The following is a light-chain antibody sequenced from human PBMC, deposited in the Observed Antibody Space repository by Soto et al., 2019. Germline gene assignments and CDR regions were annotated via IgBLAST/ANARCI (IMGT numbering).Light chain of an antibody. CDR1: QSVNNY. Sequence: EIVLTQSPATLSLSPGERATLSCRASQSVNNYLAWYQQKPGQAPRLLISDASISAPGIPARFSGSGSGTDFTLTISSLEPEDFAVYYCQQRSNWLFTFGGGTKVEIK. J-gene: IGKJ4*01. V-gene: IGKV3-11*01. CDR3: QQRSNWLFT. CDR2: DAS.